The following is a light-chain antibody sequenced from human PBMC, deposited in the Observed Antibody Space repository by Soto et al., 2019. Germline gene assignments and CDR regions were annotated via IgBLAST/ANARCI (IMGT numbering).Light chain of an antibody. CDR1: SSDVGSYNL. CDR3: CSYAGSSTVV. Sequence: QSALTQPASVSGSPGQSITISCTGTSSDVGSYNLVSWYQQHPGKAPKLMIYAGSKRSSGVYNRFSGSKPGNTASQTISVLHAEDEADYYCCSYAGSSTVVFGGGTKLTVL. J-gene: IGLJ2*01. V-gene: IGLV2-23*01. CDR2: AGS.